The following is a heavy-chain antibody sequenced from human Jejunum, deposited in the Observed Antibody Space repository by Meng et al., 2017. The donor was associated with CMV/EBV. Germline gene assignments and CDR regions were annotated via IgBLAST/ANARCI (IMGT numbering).Heavy chain of an antibody. D-gene: IGHD6-13*01. CDR3: VRSGGSTWYEENNWFDP. V-gene: IGHV2-5*02. Sequence: SLTTSGLGVGWIRQPPGKALEWLALVYWDDDKRYNPSLKTRLTITRDTSKPQVVLIMTNMDPVDTGTYYCVRSGGSTWYEENNWFDPWGQGTLVTVSS. J-gene: IGHJ5*02. CDR2: VYWDDDK. CDR1: SLTTSGLG.